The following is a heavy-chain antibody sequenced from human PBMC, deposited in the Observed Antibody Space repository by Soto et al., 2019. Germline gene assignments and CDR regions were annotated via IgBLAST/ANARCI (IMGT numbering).Heavy chain of an antibody. D-gene: IGHD2-8*02. Sequence: GGSLRLSWAASGFTFSSYEMNWVRQAPGKGLEWVAYISSSGSTIYYADSVKGRFTISRDNSKNSLYLQINSLRAEDSAVGCCARDGTASFDYWGQGALVTVSS. CDR3: ARDGTASFDY. J-gene: IGHJ4*02. CDR1: GFTFSSYE. V-gene: IGHV3-48*03. CDR2: ISSSGSTI.